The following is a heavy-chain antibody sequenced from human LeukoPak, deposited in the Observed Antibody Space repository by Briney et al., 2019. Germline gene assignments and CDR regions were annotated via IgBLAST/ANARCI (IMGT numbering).Heavy chain of an antibody. V-gene: IGHV3-48*01. J-gene: IGHJ4*02. Sequence: PGGSLRLSYAASGFTFSSYSMNWVRQAPGKGLEWVSYISSSSSTIYYADSVKGRFTISRDNAKNSLYLQMNSLRAEDTAVYYCARELLPLDYWGQGTLVTVSS. D-gene: IGHD2-21*02. CDR1: GFTFSSYS. CDR3: ARELLPLDY. CDR2: ISSSSSTI.